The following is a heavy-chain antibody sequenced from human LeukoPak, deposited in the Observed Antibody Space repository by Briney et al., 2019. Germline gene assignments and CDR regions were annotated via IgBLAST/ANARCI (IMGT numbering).Heavy chain of an antibody. J-gene: IGHJ4*02. CDR2: ISGSGGST. Sequence: GGSLRLSCAASGFTFSSYAMSWVRQAPGKGLEWVSAISGSGGSTYYVDSVKGRFTISRDNSKNTLYLQMNSLRAEDTAVYYCARDGYDSSGYYFFDYWGQGTLVTASS. CDR1: GFTFSSYA. CDR3: ARDGYDSSGYYFFDY. D-gene: IGHD3-22*01. V-gene: IGHV3-23*01.